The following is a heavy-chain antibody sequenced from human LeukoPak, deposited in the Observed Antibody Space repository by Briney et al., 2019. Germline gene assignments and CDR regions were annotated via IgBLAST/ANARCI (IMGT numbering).Heavy chain of an antibody. CDR1: GGSFSGYY. CDR2: INHREST. V-gene: IGHV4-34*01. CDR3: ARGYNWNDGNWFDP. D-gene: IGHD1-1*01. J-gene: IGHJ5*02. Sequence: PSETLSLTCVVYGGSFSGYYWSWIRQPPGKGLEWIGEINHRESTNYSPSLKSRVTISLDTSKNQFSLKLSSVTAADTAVYYCARGYNWNDGNWFDPWGQGTLVTVSS.